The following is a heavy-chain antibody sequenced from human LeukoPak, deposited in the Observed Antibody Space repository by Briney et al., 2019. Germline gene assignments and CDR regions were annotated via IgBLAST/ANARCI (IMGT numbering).Heavy chain of an antibody. D-gene: IGHD6-6*01. V-gene: IGHV3-43D*03. J-gene: IGHJ4*02. Sequence: PGGSLRLSCAASGFTFDDYAMHWVRQAPGKGLEWVPLISWDGGSTYYADSVKGRFTISRDNSKNSLYLQMNSLRAEDMALYYCAKASSPYSSSSGSYFDYWGQGTLVTVSS. CDR1: GFTFDDYA. CDR2: ISWDGGST. CDR3: AKASSPYSSSSGSYFDY.